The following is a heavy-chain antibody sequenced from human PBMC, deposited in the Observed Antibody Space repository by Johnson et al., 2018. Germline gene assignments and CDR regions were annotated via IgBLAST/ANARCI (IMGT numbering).Heavy chain of an antibody. CDR3: TRSSLVPDYYYGMDV. V-gene: IGHV3-73*02. Sequence: VQLQESGGGLVQPGGSLKLSCVASGISFSGSAMHWVRQASGKGLEWVGRIRRKANRYATAYATSVRGRFTISTDDSKNTAYLQMKSLKPDDTAMYYCTRSSLVPDYYYGMDVWGQGTTVIVSS. CDR2: IRRKANRYAT. J-gene: IGHJ6*02. CDR1: GISFSGSA. D-gene: IGHD2-2*01.